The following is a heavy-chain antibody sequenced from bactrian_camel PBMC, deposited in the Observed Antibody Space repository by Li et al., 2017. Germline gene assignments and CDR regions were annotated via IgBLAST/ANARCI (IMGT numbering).Heavy chain of an antibody. J-gene: IGHJ4*01. CDR1: TTGYGFFGFC. D-gene: IGHD5*01. V-gene: IGHV3S63*01. Sequence: HVQLVESGGGAVQAGGSLRLSCITSTTGYGFFGFCTGWFRQAPGKQREGVAGIYTGDGSTRYADSVKGRFTVSQDKDKNTVYLQMNSLKTEDTAVYYCATDSGGWLGSNQGTQVTVS. CDR2: IYTGDGST.